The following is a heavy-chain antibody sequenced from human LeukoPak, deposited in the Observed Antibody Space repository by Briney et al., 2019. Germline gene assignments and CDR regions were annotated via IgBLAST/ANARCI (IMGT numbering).Heavy chain of an antibody. Sequence: SGTLSLTCAVSGGSISSSSYYWGWIRQPPGKGLEWIGSIYYSGSTYYNPSLKSRVTISVDTSKNQFSLKLSSVTAADTAVYYCAREGRPYYDSSGYPDYWGQGTLVTVSS. CDR3: AREGRPYYDSSGYPDY. CDR2: IYYSGST. CDR1: GGSISSSSYY. J-gene: IGHJ4*02. V-gene: IGHV4-39*07. D-gene: IGHD3-22*01.